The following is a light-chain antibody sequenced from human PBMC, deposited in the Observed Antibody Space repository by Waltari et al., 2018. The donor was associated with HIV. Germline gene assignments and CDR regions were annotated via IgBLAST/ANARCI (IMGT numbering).Light chain of an antibody. Sequence: QSALTQPASVSGSPGQSVNLSCTGTNSDVGKYAFVSWYQHNPGQAPPLIIYDVNTRPSGVSLRFSGSKSGNTASLTISGLQAEDEANYYCCSYAGGPFVFGSGT. CDR3: CSYAGGPFV. CDR2: DVN. V-gene: IGLV2-23*02. CDR1: NSDVGKYAF. J-gene: IGLJ1*01.